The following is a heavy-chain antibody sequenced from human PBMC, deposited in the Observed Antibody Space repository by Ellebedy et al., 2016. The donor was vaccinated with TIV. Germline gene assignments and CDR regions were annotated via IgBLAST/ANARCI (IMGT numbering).Heavy chain of an antibody. D-gene: IGHD3-3*01. CDR1: GYSFTNYW. J-gene: IGHJ4*02. Sequence: GESLKISXKGSGYSFTNYWIGWVRQMPGKGLEWMGLIYPGDSDTRYSPSFQGQVTISADKSINTAYLQWSSLKASDTAMYYCARGYYDFWSGSLGYWGQGTLVTVSS. CDR3: ARGYYDFWSGSLGY. CDR2: IYPGDSDT. V-gene: IGHV5-51*01.